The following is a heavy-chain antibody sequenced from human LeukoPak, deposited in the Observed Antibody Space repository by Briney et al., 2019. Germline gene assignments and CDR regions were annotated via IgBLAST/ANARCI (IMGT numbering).Heavy chain of an antibody. D-gene: IGHD2-15*01. Sequence: PGGSLRLSCAASGFTVSSNDMSWVRQAPGKGLEWVSAIIGSGGSTYYADSLKGRFTISRDSSKNTLYLQMNSLRAEDTAVYYCAKGPRRSLGYCSGSSCYYFDYWGQGTLVTVSS. CDR3: AKGPRRSLGYCSGSSCYYFDY. V-gene: IGHV3-23*01. CDR2: IIGSGGST. CDR1: GFTVSSND. J-gene: IGHJ4*02.